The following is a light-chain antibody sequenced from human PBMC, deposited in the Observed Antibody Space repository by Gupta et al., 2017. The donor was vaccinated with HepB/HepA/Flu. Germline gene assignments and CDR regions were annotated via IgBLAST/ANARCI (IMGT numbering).Light chain of an antibody. CDR1: QGVSSY. Sequence: ETVLTQSPATLSFSPGERATHSCRASQGVSSYLAWYQQKPGQAPRLLIYEASIRATGIPARFSGSGSGTDFTLTIDSLETADFAVYFCQQRNNWPPGDTCGPGTKVDIK. V-gene: IGKV3-11*01. CDR3: QQRNNWPPGDT. J-gene: IGKJ3*01. CDR2: EAS.